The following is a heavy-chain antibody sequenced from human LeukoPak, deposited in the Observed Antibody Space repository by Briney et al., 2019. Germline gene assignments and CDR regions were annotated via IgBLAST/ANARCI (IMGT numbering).Heavy chain of an antibody. CDR2: IWYDGSNK. Sequence: PGGSLRLSCAASGFTFSSYGMHWVRQAPGKGLEWVAVIWYDGSNKYYADSVKGRFTISRDNSKNTLYLQMNSLRAEDTAVYYCARIRSPLPNYYYYGMDVWGQGATVTVSS. CDR1: GFTFSSYG. CDR3: ARIRSPLPNYYYYGMDV. D-gene: IGHD5/OR15-5a*01. J-gene: IGHJ6*02. V-gene: IGHV3-33*01.